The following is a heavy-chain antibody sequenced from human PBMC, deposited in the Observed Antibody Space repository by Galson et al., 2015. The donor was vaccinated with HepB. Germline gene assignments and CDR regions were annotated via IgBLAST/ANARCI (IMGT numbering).Heavy chain of an antibody. D-gene: IGHD3-22*01. J-gene: IGHJ4*02. CDR2: TRSKASSYAT. Sequence: SLRLSCAASGFTFSGSAMHWVRQTSGKGLEWVGRTRSKASSYATAYAASVKGRFTIFRDDSKSTAYLQMNSLKTEDTAVYYCTRICVTIIVVVILDYWGQGTLVTVSS. V-gene: IGHV3-73*01. CDR3: TRICVTIIVVVILDY. CDR1: GFTFSGSA.